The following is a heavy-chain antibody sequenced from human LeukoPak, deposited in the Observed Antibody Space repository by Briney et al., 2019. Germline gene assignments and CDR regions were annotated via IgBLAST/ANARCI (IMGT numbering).Heavy chain of an antibody. CDR1: GFTFETYT. V-gene: IGHV3-9*01. CDR3: AKEYTAMVRGPDY. CDR2: ISWNSGSI. D-gene: IGHD5-18*01. Sequence: GGSLRLPCAASGFTFETYTMNWVRQAPGKGLERVSGISWNSGSIGYADSVKGRFTISRDNAKNSLYLQMNSLRAEDTALYYCAKEYTAMVRGPDYLGQGTLVTVSS. J-gene: IGHJ4*02.